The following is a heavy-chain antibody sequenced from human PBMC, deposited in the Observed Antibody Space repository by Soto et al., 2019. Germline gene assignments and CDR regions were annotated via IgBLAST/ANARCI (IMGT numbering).Heavy chain of an antibody. J-gene: IGHJ4*02. CDR3: VKDRYVDY. CDR2: ISTNGGST. Sequence: PGGSLRLSCSVFGFTFSSYTMHWVRQAPGKGLQYVSSISTNGGSTYYADSVKGRFTISRDNSKNTLYLQMSSLRFEDTAVYYCVKDRYVDYWGQGTLVTVSS. V-gene: IGHV3-64D*06. CDR1: GFTFSSYT.